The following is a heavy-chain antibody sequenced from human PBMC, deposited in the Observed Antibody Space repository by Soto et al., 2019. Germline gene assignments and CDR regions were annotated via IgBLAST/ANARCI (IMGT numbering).Heavy chain of an antibody. CDR3: VRQGIGTLHGLVDV. Sequence: QVQLQQSGPGLVKPSETLSLTCSVSSGPSSSHNWGWIRQPPGRGLEWIGYVYSTGGTSYNPSLKSRVTISADASTNHISLTLTSVTAADTAVYYCVRQGIGTLHGLVDVWGQGTTVSVSS. CDR2: VYSTGGT. J-gene: IGHJ6*02. V-gene: IGHV4-59*08. CDR1: SGPSSSHN. D-gene: IGHD3-10*01.